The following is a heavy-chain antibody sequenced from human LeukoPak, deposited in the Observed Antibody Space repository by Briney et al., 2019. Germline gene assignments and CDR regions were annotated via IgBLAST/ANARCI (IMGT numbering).Heavy chain of an antibody. CDR1: GFTFSDYW. D-gene: IGHD3-22*01. J-gene: IGHJ5*02. CDR2: INQDGSDK. V-gene: IGHV3-7*01. CDR3: AKDLPYDSSGYYYPYNWFDP. Sequence: GGSLRLSCAASGFTFSDYWMSWVRQAPGKGLELVASINQDGSDKYFADSLKGRFTVSRDNAKSSLYLQMNSLRAEDTAVYYCAKDLPYDSSGYYYPYNWFDPWGQGTLVTVSS.